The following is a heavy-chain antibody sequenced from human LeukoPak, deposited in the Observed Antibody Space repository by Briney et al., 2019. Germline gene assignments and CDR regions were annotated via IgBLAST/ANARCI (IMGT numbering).Heavy chain of an antibody. CDR1: GGSISSYY. J-gene: IGHJ5*02. CDR2: INHSGST. D-gene: IGHD3-3*01. CDR3: ARGRGTHRGNNRITIFGVVTLPRGWFDP. V-gene: IGHV4-34*01. Sequence: SETLSLTCTVSGGSISSYYWSWIRQPPGKGLEWIGEINHSGSTNYNPSLKSRVTISVDTSKNQFSLKLSSVTAADTAVYYCARGRGTHRGNNRITIFGVVTLPRGWFDPWGQGTLVTVSS.